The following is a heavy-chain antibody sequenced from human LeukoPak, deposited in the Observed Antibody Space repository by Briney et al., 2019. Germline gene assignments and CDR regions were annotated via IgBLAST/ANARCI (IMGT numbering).Heavy chain of an antibody. V-gene: IGHV3-23*01. D-gene: IGHD4/OR15-4a*01. CDR2: ISGSGDNS. CDR3: AKCLGDGTNYYFAH. CDR1: GFTFSSYA. Sequence: PGASLRLSCAASGFTFSSYAMGWVRLAPGKGLERVSLISGSGDNSYYADSVKGRFTISRDNSKNTLYLQMSSLRAEDTALYYCAKCLGDGTNYYFAHWGQGTLVTVSS. J-gene: IGHJ4*02.